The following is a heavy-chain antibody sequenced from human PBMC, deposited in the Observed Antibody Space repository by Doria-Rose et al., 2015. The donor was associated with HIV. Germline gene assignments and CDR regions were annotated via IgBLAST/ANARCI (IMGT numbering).Heavy chain of an antibody. D-gene: IGHD6-13*01. CDR2: IFSDDDR. Sequence: SGPVLVKPTETLTLTCTVSGVSLSSPGMGVSWIRQPPGKALEWLANIFSDDDRSYKTALKSRLTIARATSKSQVVLTMTDMDPVDTATYYCARIKSSRWYHKYYFDFWGQGTLVIVSA. V-gene: IGHV2-26*01. J-gene: IGHJ4*02. CDR3: ARIKSSRWYHKYYFDF. CDR1: GVSLSSPGMG.